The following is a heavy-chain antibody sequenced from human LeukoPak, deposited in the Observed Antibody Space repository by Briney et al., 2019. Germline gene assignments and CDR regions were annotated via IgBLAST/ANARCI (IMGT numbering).Heavy chain of an antibody. CDR3: ARASYYDFWSGYYKEGGFDY. V-gene: IGHV3-23*01. J-gene: IGHJ4*02. CDR2: ISGSGGST. CDR1: GFTFSSYA. Sequence: QPGGSLRLSCAASGFTFSSYAMSWVRQAPGKGLEWVSAISGSGGSTYYADSVKVRFTISRDNAKNTLYLQMNSLRAEDTAVYYCARASYYDFWSGYYKEGGFDYWGQGTLVTVSS. D-gene: IGHD3-3*01.